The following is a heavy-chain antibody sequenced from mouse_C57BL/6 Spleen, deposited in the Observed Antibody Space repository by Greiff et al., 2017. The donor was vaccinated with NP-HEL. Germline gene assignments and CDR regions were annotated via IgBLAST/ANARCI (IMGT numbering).Heavy chain of an antibody. CDR1: GYTFTSYW. V-gene: IGHV1-52*01. CDR2: IDPSDSET. D-gene: IGHD2-5*01. J-gene: IGHJ3*01. CDR3: ARGSNSAWFAY. Sequence: QVQLQQPGAELVRPGSSVKLSCKASGYTFTSYWMHWVKQRPIQGLEWIGNIDPSDSETHYNQKFKDKATLTVDKSSSTAYMQRSSLTSEDSAVYYCARGSNSAWFAYWGQGTLVTVSA.